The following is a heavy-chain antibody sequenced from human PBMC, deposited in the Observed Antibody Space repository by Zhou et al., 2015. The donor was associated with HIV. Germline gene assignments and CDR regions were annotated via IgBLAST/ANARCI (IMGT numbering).Heavy chain of an antibody. CDR2: ISAYNGNT. Sequence: QVQLVQSGAEVKKPGSSVKVSCKASGGTFSSYAISWVRQAPGQGLEWMGWISAYNGNTNYAQKLQGRVTMTTDTSTSTAYMELRSLRSDDTAVYYCARVDFWSGYDAFDIWGQGTMVTVSS. D-gene: IGHD3-3*01. CDR1: GGTFSSYA. CDR3: ARVDFWSGYDAFDI. J-gene: IGHJ3*02. V-gene: IGHV1-18*01.